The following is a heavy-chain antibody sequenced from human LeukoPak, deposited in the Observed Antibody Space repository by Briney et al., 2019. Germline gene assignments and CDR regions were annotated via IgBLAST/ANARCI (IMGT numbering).Heavy chain of an antibody. V-gene: IGHV4-59*01. D-gene: IGHD6-19*01. J-gene: IGHJ4*02. CDR2: IYYSGST. Sequence: SETLSLTCTVSGGSISSYYWSWIRQPPGKGLGWIGYIYYSGSTNYNPSLKSRVTISVDTSKNQFSLKLSSVTAADTAVYYCARQYSSGWYVPFDYWGQGTLVTVSS. CDR3: ARQYSSGWYVPFDY. CDR1: GGSISSYY.